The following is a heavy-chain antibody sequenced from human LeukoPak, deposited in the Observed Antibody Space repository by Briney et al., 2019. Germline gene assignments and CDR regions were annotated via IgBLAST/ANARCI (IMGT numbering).Heavy chain of an antibody. V-gene: IGHV3-23*01. Sequence: GGSLRLSCAASGFTFSSYAMSWVRQAPGKGLEWVSAISGSGGSTYYADSVKGRFTISRDNSKNTLYLQMNSLRAEDTAVYYCAKDGLSIAARRSPNQGRAYYFDYWGQGTLVTVSS. J-gene: IGHJ4*02. D-gene: IGHD6-6*01. CDR2: ISGSGGST. CDR1: GFTFSSYA. CDR3: AKDGLSIAARRSPNQGRAYYFDY.